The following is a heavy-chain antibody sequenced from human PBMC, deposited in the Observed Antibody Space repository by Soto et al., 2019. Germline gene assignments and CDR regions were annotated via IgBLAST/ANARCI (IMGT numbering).Heavy chain of an antibody. CDR3: ARKPLFAGYYYYLDV. Sequence: EVQLVESGGGLVKPGGSLTLSCATSGFIFSNYKMNWVRQATGKGLEWVSSISGTSSHIYYADSVKGRFTISRDNAENSLYLQKNSLRAEDTAVYYCARKPLFAGYYYYLDVWGKGTTGIVSS. CDR2: ISGTSSHI. V-gene: IGHV3-21*06. D-gene: IGHD2-21*01. J-gene: IGHJ6*03. CDR1: GFIFSNYK.